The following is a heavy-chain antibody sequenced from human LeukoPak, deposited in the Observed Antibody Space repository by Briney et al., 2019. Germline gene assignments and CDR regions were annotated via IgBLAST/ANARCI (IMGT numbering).Heavy chain of an antibody. CDR2: INPSGGST. CDR1: GYTLTSYY. J-gene: IGHJ5*02. V-gene: IGHV1-46*01. Sequence: VASVKVSCKASGYTLTSYYMHWVRQAPGQGLEWMGIINPSGGSTSYAQKFQGRVTMTRDTSTSTVYMELSSLRSEDTAVYYCARVTIAARPKGWFDPWGQGTLVTVSS. CDR3: ARVTIAARPKGWFDP. D-gene: IGHD6-6*01.